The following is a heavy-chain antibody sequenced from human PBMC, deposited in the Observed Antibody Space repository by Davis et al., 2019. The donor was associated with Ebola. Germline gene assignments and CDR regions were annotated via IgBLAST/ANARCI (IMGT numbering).Heavy chain of an antibody. J-gene: IGHJ3*01. V-gene: IGHV3-33*08. D-gene: IGHD1-14*01. CDR1: GFTFSTYA. CDR3: ARDPAIGQPLSTFDV. CDR2: IWYDGSRE. Sequence: GESLKISCVGSGFTFSTYAMHWVRQAPGKGLEWLAVIWYDGSREYIAESMKGRFTISRDNSRNTLFLQVNSLRVEDTAVYYCARDPAIGQPLSTFDVWGQGTTVTVAS.